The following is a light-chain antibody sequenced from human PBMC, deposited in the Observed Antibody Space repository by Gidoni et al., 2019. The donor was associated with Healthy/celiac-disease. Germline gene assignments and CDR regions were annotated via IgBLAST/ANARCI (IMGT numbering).Light chain of an antibody. V-gene: IGKV1-6*01. J-gene: IGKJ4*01. CDR1: QGIRND. CDR3: LQDYNYPLT. Sequence: AIQMTQSPSSLSASVGDRVSITCRASQGIRNDLGWYQQKPGKAPNLLIYAASSLQSGVPSRFSGSGSGTDFTLTISSLQPEDFATYYCLQDYNYPLTFGGGTKVEIK. CDR2: AAS.